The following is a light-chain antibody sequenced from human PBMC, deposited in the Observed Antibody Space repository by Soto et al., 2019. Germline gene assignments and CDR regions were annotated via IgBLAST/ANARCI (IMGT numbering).Light chain of an antibody. V-gene: IGLV2-11*01. Sequence: QSALIQPRSVSGSPGQSVTISCTGTSSDVGVYKYVSWYRQHPGKDPKLMIYDVITRPSGVPDRFSGSKSGNTASLTSSGLQAEDEADYYCCSYAGDYTFVFGSGTKVTVL. CDR3: CSYAGDYTFV. CDR1: SSDVGVYKY. J-gene: IGLJ1*01. CDR2: DVI.